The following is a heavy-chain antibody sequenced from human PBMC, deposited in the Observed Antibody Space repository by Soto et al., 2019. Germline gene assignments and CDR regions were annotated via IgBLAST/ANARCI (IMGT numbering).Heavy chain of an antibody. CDR1: GFTVSRYD. J-gene: IGHJ4*02. D-gene: IGHD5-12*01. CDR3: VRVLYDSGVVDF. Sequence: QFVESGGGLFQAGGSTRLSCLASGFTVSRYDMAWVRQAPGKGLEWASIIQTGGATYYTDSAQGRFTISRDNSRNTVYLQMSSLRVEDTGVYSCVRVLYDSGVVDFWGQGSPITVS. V-gene: IGHV3-53*01. CDR2: IQTGGAT.